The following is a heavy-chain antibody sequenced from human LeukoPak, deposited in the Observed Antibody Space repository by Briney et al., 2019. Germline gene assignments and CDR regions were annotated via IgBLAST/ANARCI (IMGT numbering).Heavy chain of an antibody. J-gene: IGHJ4*02. V-gene: IGHV1-46*01. CDR1: GYTFTSYY. D-gene: IGHD2-2*01. CDR3: ARSLYCSSTSCYLPDY. CDR2: INPSGGST. Sequence: ASVKVSCKASGYTFTSYYMHWVRQAPGQGLEWMGIINPSGGSTSYAQKFQGRVTMTRDTSTSTVYMELSSLRSGDTAVYYCARSLYCSSTSCYLPDYWGQGTLVTVSS.